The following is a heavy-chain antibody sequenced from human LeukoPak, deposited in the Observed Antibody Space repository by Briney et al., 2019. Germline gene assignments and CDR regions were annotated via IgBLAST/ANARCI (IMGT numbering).Heavy chain of an antibody. CDR3: ARVPSSGRETDY. J-gene: IGHJ4*02. D-gene: IGHD6-19*01. Sequence: SETLSLTCTVSGGSISSSSYYWGWIRQPPGKGLEWIGSIYYSGSTYYNPSLKSRVTISVDTSKNQFSLKLSSVTAADTAVYYCARVPSSGRETDYWGQGTLVSVTS. CDR2: IYYSGST. V-gene: IGHV4-39*07. CDR1: GGSISSSSYY.